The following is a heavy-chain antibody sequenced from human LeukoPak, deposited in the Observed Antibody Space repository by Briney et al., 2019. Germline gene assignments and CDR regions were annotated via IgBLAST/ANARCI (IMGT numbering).Heavy chain of an antibody. J-gene: IGHJ4*02. D-gene: IGHD6-13*01. V-gene: IGHV1-8*01. CDR1: GYTFTSYD. Sequence: ASVKVSCKASGYTFTSYDINWVRQATGQGLEWMGWMNPNSGNTGYAQKFQGRVTMTRDTSTSTVYMELSSLRSEDMAVYYCARDSIAAAGIFDYWGQGTLVTVSS. CDR3: ARDSIAAAGIFDY. CDR2: MNPNSGNT.